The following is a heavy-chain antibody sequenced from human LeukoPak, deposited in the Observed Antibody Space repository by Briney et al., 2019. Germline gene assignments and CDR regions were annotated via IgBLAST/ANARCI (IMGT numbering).Heavy chain of an antibody. CDR1: GFTFDDYG. CDR3: ARTGGIAVAGSQAY. V-gene: IGHV3-20*04. CDR2: INWNGGST. Sequence: GGSLRLSCAASGFTFDDYGMSWVRQAPGKGLEWVSGINWNGGSTGYADSVKGRFTISRDNAKNSLYLQMNSLRAEDTALYYCARTGGIAVAGSQAYWGQGTLVTVSS. J-gene: IGHJ4*02. D-gene: IGHD6-19*01.